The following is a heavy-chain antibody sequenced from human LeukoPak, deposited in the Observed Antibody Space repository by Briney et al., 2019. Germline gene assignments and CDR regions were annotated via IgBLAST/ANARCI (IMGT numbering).Heavy chain of an antibody. CDR1: DASISSGYYY. D-gene: IGHD3-10*01. CDR2: IYSSGRT. Sequence: SQTLSLTCSVSDASISSGYYYWNWIRQPAGRGLEWIGRIYSSGRTNYIPSLKSRVTISVDTSKNQFSLRLSSVTAADTAVYYCARSLYYYGSDSFDIWGQGTMVSVSS. J-gene: IGHJ3*02. V-gene: IGHV4-61*02. CDR3: ARSLYYYGSDSFDI.